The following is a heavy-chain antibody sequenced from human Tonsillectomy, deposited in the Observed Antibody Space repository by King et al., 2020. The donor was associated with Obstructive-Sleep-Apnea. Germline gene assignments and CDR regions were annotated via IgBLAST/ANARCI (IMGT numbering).Heavy chain of an antibody. CDR2: IYYSGRT. CDR1: GCSLSSSSYY. D-gene: IGHD5-12*01. V-gene: IGHV4-39*01. Sequence: QLQESGPGLVKPSETLSLTCTVSGCSLSSSSYYWGWIRQPPRKGLDLIGSIYYSGRTYYNPSLKSRVTIAVDTSTNQFSLKLSSVTAADTAVYYSARLGGGYDIDYWGQGTLVTVSS. J-gene: IGHJ4*02. CDR3: ARLGGGYDIDY.